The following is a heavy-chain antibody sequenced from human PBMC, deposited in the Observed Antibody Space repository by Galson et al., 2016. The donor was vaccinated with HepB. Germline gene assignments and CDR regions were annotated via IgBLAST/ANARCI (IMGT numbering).Heavy chain of an antibody. CDR3: AHRYLSPGGDFDY. V-gene: IGHV2-5*01. D-gene: IGHD2-2*01. CDR2: ISWNEEK. Sequence: PALVKPTQTLTLNCAYSGFSLSNLGEGVGWIRQPPGKALEWLALISWNEEKRYSPSLKNRVTVTKDAFKKQVLFTMTNMDPVDTGTYYCAHRYLSPGGDFDYWGQGILVTVSS. J-gene: IGHJ4*02. CDR1: GFSLSNLGEG.